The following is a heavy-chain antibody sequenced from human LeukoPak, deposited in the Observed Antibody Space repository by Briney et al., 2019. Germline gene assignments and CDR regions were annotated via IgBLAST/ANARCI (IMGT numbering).Heavy chain of an antibody. J-gene: IGHJ4*02. D-gene: IGHD1-26*01. CDR3: ARAPYSGSYSDY. CDR1: GFSLTSCA. V-gene: IGHV3-64*01. Sequence: PGGSLRLSCAASGFSLTSCAMHWVRQAPGKGLEYISAISSNGGSTFYVNSVEGRFTISRDNSKNTLYLQMGSLRAEDMAVYYCARAPYSGSYSDYWGQGTLVTVSS. CDR2: ISSNGGST.